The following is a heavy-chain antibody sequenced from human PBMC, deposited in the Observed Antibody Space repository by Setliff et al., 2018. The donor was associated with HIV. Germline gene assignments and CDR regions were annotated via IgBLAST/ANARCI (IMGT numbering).Heavy chain of an antibody. V-gene: IGHV4-39*01. D-gene: IGHD3-22*01. Sequence: LSLTCTVSGDSITSGSFFWTWIRQNPGKGLEWIGSIYYTGSANYNPSLKSRVTMSVDTSKNQFSLKLSSVTAADTAVYYCASGYQYDSSGYYYVTPIDYWGQGTLVTVSS. CDR2: IYYTGSA. CDR3: ASGYQYDSSGYYYVTPIDY. CDR1: GDSITSGSFF. J-gene: IGHJ4*02.